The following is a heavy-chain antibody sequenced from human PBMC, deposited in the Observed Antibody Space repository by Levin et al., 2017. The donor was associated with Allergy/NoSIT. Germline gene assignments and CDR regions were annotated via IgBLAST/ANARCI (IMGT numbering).Heavy chain of an antibody. D-gene: IGHD3-10*01. V-gene: IGHV4-34*01. Sequence: PSETLSLTCAVYGGSFSGYYWSWIRQPPGKGLEWIGEINHSGSTNYNPSLKSRVTISVDTSKNQFSLKLSSVTAADTAVYYCANGSGSYYNVLDAFDIWGQGTMVTVSS. J-gene: IGHJ3*02. CDR1: GGSFSGYY. CDR3: ANGSGSYYNVLDAFDI. CDR2: INHSGST.